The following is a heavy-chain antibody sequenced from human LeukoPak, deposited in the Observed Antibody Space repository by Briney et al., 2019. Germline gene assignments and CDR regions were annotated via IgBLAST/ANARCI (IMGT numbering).Heavy chain of an antibody. CDR3: ARVGVPTAFDY. D-gene: IGHD2-2*01. CDR2: IYYSGST. J-gene: IGHJ4*02. V-gene: IGHV4-59*01. CDR1: GGSLSSYY. Sequence: PSETLSLTCTVSGGSLSSYYWSWIRDPPRKGLEWIGYIYYSGSTNYNPSLKSRVTISVATSKNQFSLKLSSVTAADTAVYYCARVGVPTAFDYWGQGTLVTVSS.